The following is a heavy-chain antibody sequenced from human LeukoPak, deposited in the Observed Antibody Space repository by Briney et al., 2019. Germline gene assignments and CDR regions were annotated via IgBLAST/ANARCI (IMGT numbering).Heavy chain of an antibody. CDR2: IYGGGST. Sequence: TGGSLRLSCAASGFTVSSNYMSWVRRAPGKGLEWVSLIYGGGSTYYADSVKGRFTISRDNSKNTLSLQMNSLRAEDTAVYYCAKGMGDSVGYFDYWGQGTLVTVSS. D-gene: IGHD2-21*01. V-gene: IGHV3-53*01. J-gene: IGHJ4*02. CDR3: AKGMGDSVGYFDY. CDR1: GFTVSSNY.